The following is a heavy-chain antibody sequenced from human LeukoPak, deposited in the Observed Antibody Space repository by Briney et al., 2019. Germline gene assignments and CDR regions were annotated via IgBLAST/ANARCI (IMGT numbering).Heavy chain of an antibody. J-gene: IGHJ6*03. D-gene: IGHD2-2*01. CDR3: ARDGDIVVVPAYYMDV. Sequence: GGSLRLSCAASGFTFSDYYMSWIRQAPGKGLEWVSYISSSGSTIYYADSVKGRFTISRDNAKNSLYLQMNSLRAKDTAVYYCARDGDIVVVPAYYMDVWGKGTTVTLSS. CDR1: GFTFSDYY. V-gene: IGHV3-11*04. CDR2: ISSSGSTI.